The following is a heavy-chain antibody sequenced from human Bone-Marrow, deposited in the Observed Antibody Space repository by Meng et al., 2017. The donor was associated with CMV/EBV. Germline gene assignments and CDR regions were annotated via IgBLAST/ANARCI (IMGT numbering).Heavy chain of an antibody. V-gene: IGHV1-2*02. CDR2: INPNSGGT. CDR1: GYTFTGYY. CDR3: ARGHRGFDY. Sequence: ASVKVSCKASGYTFTGYYMHWVRQAPGQGLEWMGWINPNSGGTNYAQKFQGRVTITADKSTSTAYMELSSLRSEDTAVYYCARGHRGFDYWGQGPLVTVSS. J-gene: IGHJ4*02.